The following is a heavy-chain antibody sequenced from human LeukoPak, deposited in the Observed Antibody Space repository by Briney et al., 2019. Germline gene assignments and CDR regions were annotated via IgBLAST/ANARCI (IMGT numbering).Heavy chain of an antibody. D-gene: IGHD3-16*01. CDR2: IYTSGST. CDR1: AGSTSSGSYY. Sequence: SQTLSLTCTVAAGSTSSGSYYWSWIRQPAGKGLEWIGRIYTSGSTNYNPSLKSRVTISVDTSKNQFSLKLSSVTAADTAVYYCARTYYDYVWGRPVDNWFDPWGQGTLVTVSS. CDR3: ARTYYDYVWGRPVDNWFDP. V-gene: IGHV4-61*02. J-gene: IGHJ5*02.